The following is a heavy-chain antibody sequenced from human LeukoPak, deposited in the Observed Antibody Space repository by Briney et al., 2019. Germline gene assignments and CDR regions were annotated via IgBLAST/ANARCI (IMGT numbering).Heavy chain of an antibody. CDR2: INWNGGSI. CDR1: GFTFDDYG. D-gene: IGHD2-2*01. CDR3: ARGRSTFDY. J-gene: IGHJ4*02. V-gene: IGHV3-20*04. Sequence: GGSLRPSCAVSGFTFDDYGMSWVRQAPGKGLEWVSGINWNGGSIGYADSVKGRFTISRDNVKNSLYLQMNSLRAEDTTLYYCARGRSTFDYWGQGTLVTVSS.